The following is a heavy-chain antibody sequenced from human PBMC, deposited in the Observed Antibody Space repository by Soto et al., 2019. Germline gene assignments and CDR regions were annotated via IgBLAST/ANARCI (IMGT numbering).Heavy chain of an antibody. V-gene: IGHV5-10-1*01. J-gene: IGHJ4*02. Sequence: PGESLRISCQGSGYSFTSYCITWVRQMPGQGLEWMGRIDPRDSSTKYSPSFQGHVTISADKTITTAYLQWSSLKASDNAIYYCARLGVEGFHYLVLDYWGQGTQVTVSS. CDR3: ARLGVEGFHYLVLDY. CDR2: IDPRDSST. D-gene: IGHD2-15*01. CDR1: GYSFTSYC.